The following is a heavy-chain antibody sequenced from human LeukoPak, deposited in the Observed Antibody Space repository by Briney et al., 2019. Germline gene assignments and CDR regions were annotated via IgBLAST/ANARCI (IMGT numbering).Heavy chain of an antibody. CDR2: ISGSGGST. Sequence: GGSLRLSCAASGFTFSSYAMSWVRQAPGKGLEWVSAISGSGGSTYYADSVKGRFTISRDDSKNTLYLQMNSLRAEDTAVYYCAKDRELLDAFDIWGQGTMVTVSS. CDR1: GFTFSSYA. D-gene: IGHD1-26*01. J-gene: IGHJ3*02. CDR3: AKDRELLDAFDI. V-gene: IGHV3-23*01.